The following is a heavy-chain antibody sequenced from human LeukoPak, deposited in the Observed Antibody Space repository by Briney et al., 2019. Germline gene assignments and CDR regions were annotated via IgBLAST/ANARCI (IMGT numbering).Heavy chain of an antibody. V-gene: IGHV4-59*01. CDR3: ARVARVVVAAPYYFDY. J-gene: IGHJ4*02. Sequence: SETLSLTCTVSGDSTGTNYWSWIRQPPGKGLEWIGYVSYSGSTLYNPSLKSRITISADMSRHQFSLKLSSVTAADTAVYYCARVARVVVAAPYYFDYWGQGTLVTVSS. CDR1: GDSTGTNY. D-gene: IGHD2-15*01. CDR2: VSYSGST.